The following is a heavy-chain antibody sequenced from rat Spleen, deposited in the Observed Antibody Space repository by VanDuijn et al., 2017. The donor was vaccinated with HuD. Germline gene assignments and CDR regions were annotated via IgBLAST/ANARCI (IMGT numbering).Heavy chain of an antibody. CDR1: GLSISSYG. V-gene: IGHV2S61*01. D-gene: IGHD1-12*03. CDR2: IWGNGNT. CDR3: ASQHYFDGYYRDY. J-gene: IGHJ2*01. Sequence: QVQLKESGPGLVQPSQTLSLTCTVSGLSISSYGVIWVRQLPGKGLEWMGVIWGNGNTNYSSVLKSRLSINRDTSKSQVFLKMNNLQTEDTAMYFCASQHYFDGYYRDYWGQGVMVTVSS.